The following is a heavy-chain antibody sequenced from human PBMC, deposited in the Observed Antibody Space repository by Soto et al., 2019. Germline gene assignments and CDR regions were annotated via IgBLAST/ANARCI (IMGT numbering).Heavy chain of an antibody. V-gene: IGHV1-18*01. CDR1: GYTFSNYG. J-gene: IGHJ4*02. Sequence: QVQLVQSGPEVKKPEASVKVSCKGSGYTFSNYGVTWVRQAPGQGLERLGWVSAYNRNTDYAQKFEDRATMTIDTSTNTAYLELRGLTPDDTAVYYCARERRWEPLLYWGQGT. CDR2: VSAYNRNT. CDR3: ARERRWEPLLY. D-gene: IGHD1-26*01.